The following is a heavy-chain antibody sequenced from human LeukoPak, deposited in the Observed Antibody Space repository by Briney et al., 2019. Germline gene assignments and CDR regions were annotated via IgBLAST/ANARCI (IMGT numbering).Heavy chain of an antibody. CDR1: GYTFTNYG. CDR3: ARFDSSGYYSSYGMDV. Sequence: ASVTVSCKASGYTFTNYGINWVRQAPGQGLEWMGWISAYNGNTNYAQKLQGRVTMTTDTSTSTAYMELRSLRSDDTAVYYCARFDSSGYYSSYGMDVWGQGTTVTVSS. J-gene: IGHJ6*02. V-gene: IGHV1-18*01. CDR2: ISAYNGNT. D-gene: IGHD3-22*01.